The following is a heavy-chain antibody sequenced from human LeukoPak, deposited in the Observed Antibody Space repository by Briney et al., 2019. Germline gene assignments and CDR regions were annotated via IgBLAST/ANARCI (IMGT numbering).Heavy chain of an antibody. J-gene: IGHJ4*02. D-gene: IGHD2-2*01. Sequence: PSETLSLTCTVSGGSIRTSSYNWGWIRQPPGKGLEWIGSTYYSGSTYYNPSLKSRVTISVDTSKNQFSLKLTSVTAADTAVYYCASPLGYCYTTTCHEEYWGQGTLVTFSS. CDR2: TYYSGST. CDR3: ASPLGYCYTTTCHEEY. V-gene: IGHV4-39*01. CDR1: GGSIRTSSYN.